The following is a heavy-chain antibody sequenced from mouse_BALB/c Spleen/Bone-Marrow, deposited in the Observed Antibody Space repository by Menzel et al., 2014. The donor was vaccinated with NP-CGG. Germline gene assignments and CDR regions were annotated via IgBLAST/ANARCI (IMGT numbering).Heavy chain of an antibody. V-gene: IGHV14-3*02. J-gene: IGHJ3*01. CDR1: GFNIKDTY. CDR3: ASYYYGSSGFAY. Sequence: EVQLQHSGAELVKPGASVKLSCTASGFNIKDTYMHWVKRRPEQGLEWIGRIDPANGNTKYDPKFQGKATITADTSSNTAYLQLSSLTSEDTAVYYCASYYYGSSGFAYWGQGTLVTVSA. CDR2: IDPANGNT. D-gene: IGHD1-1*01.